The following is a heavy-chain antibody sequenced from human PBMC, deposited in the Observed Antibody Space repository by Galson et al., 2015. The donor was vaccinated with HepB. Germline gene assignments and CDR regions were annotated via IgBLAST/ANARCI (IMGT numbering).Heavy chain of an antibody. Sequence: SLRLSCAASGFTFSSYAMHWVRQAPGRGLEWVAVLSHGGSDKQYADSVKGRFTISRDNSKNTLYLQMNSLSAEDTAVYYCARDIEMVRGAIRWGSPYPNNYGMDVWGQGTTVTVSS. D-gene: IGHD3-10*01. CDR3: ARDIEMVRGAIRWGSPYPNNYGMDV. V-gene: IGHV3-30*04. J-gene: IGHJ6*02. CDR2: LSHGGSDK. CDR1: GFTFSSYA.